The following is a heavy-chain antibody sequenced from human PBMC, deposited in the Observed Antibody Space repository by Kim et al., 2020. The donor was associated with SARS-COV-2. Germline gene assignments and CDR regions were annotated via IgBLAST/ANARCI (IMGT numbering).Heavy chain of an antibody. Sequence: SETLSLTCAVYGGSFSGYYWSWIRQPPGKGLEWIGEINHSGSTNYNPSLKSRVTISVDTSKNQFSLKLSSVTAADTAVYYCASDAYRLGYFDLWGRGTLVTVSS. D-gene: IGHD3-16*02. CDR1: GGSFSGYY. CDR2: INHSGST. CDR3: ASDAYRLGYFDL. V-gene: IGHV4-34*01. J-gene: IGHJ2*01.